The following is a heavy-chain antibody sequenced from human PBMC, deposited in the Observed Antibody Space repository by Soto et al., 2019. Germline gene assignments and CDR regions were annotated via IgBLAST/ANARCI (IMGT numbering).Heavy chain of an antibody. CDR3: EKGHTTAVFSYFDL. J-gene: IGHJ2*01. Sequence: EVQLVESGGGLVQPGRSLRLSCAASGFTFDDYAMNWVRQAPGKGLEWVSSISWNSGNIVYADSVKGRFTISRDNAKNSLYLQMNGLRAEDTAFYYCEKGHTTAVFSYFDLWGRGILVTVSS. CDR2: ISWNSGNI. V-gene: IGHV3-9*01. CDR1: GFTFDDYA. D-gene: IGHD1-1*01.